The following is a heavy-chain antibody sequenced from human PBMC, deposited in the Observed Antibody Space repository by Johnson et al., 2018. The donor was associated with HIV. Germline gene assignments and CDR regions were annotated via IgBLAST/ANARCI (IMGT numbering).Heavy chain of an antibody. Sequence: VQLVESGGGLVQPGGSLRLSCPPSGFTFSNYAIYWVRQAPGKGLEYVSSISSNGGRTYYANSVKGRFTVSRDNSNNTLYLQMGSLRAEDMAVYYCAIPYFFDSGNYRWGQGTVVTVSS. CDR3: AIPYFFDSGNYR. CDR1: GFTFSNYA. D-gene: IGHD4-23*01. J-gene: IGHJ3*01. CDR2: ISSNGGRT. V-gene: IGHV3-64*01.